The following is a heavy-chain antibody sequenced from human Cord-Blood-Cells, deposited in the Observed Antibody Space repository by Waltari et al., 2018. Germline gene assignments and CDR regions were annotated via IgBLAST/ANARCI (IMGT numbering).Heavy chain of an antibody. CDR3: ARGNDYGDY. CDR1: GFPFSSYG. CDR2: IWYDGSNK. J-gene: IGHJ4*02. Sequence: QVQLVESGGGVVQPGRSLRLSCEAPGFPFSSYGMHWVRQAPGKGLEWVAVIWYDGSNKYYADSVKGRFTISRDNSKNTLYLQMNSLRVEDTAVYYCARGNDYGDYWGQGTLVTVSS. V-gene: IGHV3-33*01.